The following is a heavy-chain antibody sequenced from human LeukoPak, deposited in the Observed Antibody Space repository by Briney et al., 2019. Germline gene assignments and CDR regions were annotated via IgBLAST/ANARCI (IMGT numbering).Heavy chain of an antibody. Sequence: SQTLSLTCTVSGGSISSGGYYWSWIRQHPGKGLEWIGYIYYSGSTYYNPSLKSRVTISVDTSKNQFSLKLSSVTAADTAVYYCASIIAAADVEYFQHWGQGTLVTVSS. CDR1: GGSISSGGYY. V-gene: IGHV4-31*03. D-gene: IGHD6-13*01. J-gene: IGHJ1*01. CDR3: ASIIAAADVEYFQH. CDR2: IYYSGST.